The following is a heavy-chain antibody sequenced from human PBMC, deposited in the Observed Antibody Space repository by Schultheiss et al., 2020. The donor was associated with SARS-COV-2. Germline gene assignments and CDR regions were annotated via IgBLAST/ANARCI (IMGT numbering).Heavy chain of an antibody. Sequence: SETLSLTCAVYGGSFSGYYWSWIRQPPGKGLEWIGEINHSGSTYYNPSLKSRVTISVDTSKNQFSLKLSSVTAADTAVYYCARGYLTGGRHAFDIWGQGTMVTVPS. D-gene: IGHD3-16*01. J-gene: IGHJ3*02. V-gene: IGHV4-34*01. CDR3: ARGYLTGGRHAFDI. CDR1: GGSFSGYY. CDR2: INHSGST.